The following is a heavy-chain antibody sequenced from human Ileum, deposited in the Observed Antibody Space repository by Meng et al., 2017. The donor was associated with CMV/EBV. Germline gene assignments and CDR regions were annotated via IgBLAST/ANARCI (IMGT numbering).Heavy chain of an antibody. CDR1: GFTFSSYE. CDR3: VRGGSSGTLKYFDY. V-gene: IGHV3-48*03. J-gene: IGHJ4*02. CDR2: ISASTSAI. Sequence: GESLKISCVASGFTFSSYEMNWVRHIPGRGLEWISYISASTSAIYYAASVKGRFTISRDNVKNSLYLLMESLRADDTGIYYCVRGGSSGTLKYFDYWGQGALVTVSS. D-gene: IGHD3-3*01.